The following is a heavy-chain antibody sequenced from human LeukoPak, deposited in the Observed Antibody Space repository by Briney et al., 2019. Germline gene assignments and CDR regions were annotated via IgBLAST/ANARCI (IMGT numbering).Heavy chain of an antibody. J-gene: IGHJ4*02. Sequence: GGSLRLSCVASGFTFSRSWMTWVRQAPGKGLQWVALISPEGSDAYVDSVKGRFTISRDNAENALYVQMNSLRSEERAVYYCTRDRDGGALDFWDQGPLVTVSS. V-gene: IGHV3-7*01. CDR1: GFTFSRSW. CDR2: ISPEGSD. CDR3: TRDRDGGALDF. D-gene: IGHD4-23*01.